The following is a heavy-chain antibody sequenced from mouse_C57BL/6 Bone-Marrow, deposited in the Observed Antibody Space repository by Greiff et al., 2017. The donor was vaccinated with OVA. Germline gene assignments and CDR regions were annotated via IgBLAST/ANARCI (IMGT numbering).Heavy chain of an antibody. V-gene: IGHV2-2*01. CDR2: IWSGGST. CDR1: GFSLTSYG. CDR3: ARNNPWAWFAY. D-gene: IGHD4-1*01. Sequence: QVQLKQSGPGLVQPSQSLSITCTVSGFSLTSYGVHWVRQSPGKGLEWLGVIWSGGSTDYNAAFISRLSISKDNSKSQVFFKMNRLQADDTAIYYCARNNPWAWFAYWGQGTLVTVSA. J-gene: IGHJ3*01.